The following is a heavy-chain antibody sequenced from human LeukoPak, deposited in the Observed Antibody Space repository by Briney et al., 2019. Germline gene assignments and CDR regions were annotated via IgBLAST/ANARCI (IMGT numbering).Heavy chain of an antibody. CDR1: GGSISSYY. CDR2: IYTSGST. Sequence: SETLSLTCTVSGGSISSYYWSWIRQPAGKGLEWIGRIYTSGSTNYNPSLKSRVTMSVDTSKNQFSLKLSSVTAADTAVYYCAREPLIITIFGVVTYYFDYWGQGTLVTVSS. V-gene: IGHV4-4*07. D-gene: IGHD3-3*01. CDR3: AREPLIITIFGVVTYYFDY. J-gene: IGHJ4*02.